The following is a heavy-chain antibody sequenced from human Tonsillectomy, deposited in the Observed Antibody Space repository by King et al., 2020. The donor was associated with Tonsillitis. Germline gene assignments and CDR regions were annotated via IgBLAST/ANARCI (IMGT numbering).Heavy chain of an antibody. CDR2: ISAYNGNT. CDR3: ARVVPYCSSTSCFYDAFDI. D-gene: IGHD2-2*01. Sequence: VQLVESGAEVKKPGASVKISCKASGYTFTSYGISWVRQAPGQGLEWMGWISAYNGNTNYAQKLQGRVTMTTDTSTSTAYMELRSLRSDDTAVYYCARVVPYCSSTSCFYDAFDIWGQGTIVTVSS. V-gene: IGHV1-18*04. CDR1: GYTFTSYG. J-gene: IGHJ3*02.